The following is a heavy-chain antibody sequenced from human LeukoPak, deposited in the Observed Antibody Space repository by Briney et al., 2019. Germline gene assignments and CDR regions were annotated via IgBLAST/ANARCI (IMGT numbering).Heavy chain of an antibody. CDR2: INHSGST. J-gene: IGHJ4*02. D-gene: IGHD5-24*01. V-gene: IGHV4-34*01. Sequence: SETLSLTCAVYGGSFSGYYWSWIRQPPGKGLEWIGEINHSGSTNYNPSLKSRVTISVDTYKNQFSLKLSSVTAADTAVYYCARRDGYNSIDYWGQGTLVTVSS. CDR1: GGSFSGYY. CDR3: ARRDGYNSIDY.